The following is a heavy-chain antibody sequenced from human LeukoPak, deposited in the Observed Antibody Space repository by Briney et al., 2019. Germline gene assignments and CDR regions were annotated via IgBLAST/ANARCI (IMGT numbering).Heavy chain of an antibody. CDR3: ATIGTGDYRDDS. V-gene: IGHV3-66*01. CDR1: GFSVSNNY. D-gene: IGHD3/OR15-3a*01. Sequence: GGSLRLSCVVSGFSVSNNYVSWVRQAPGKGLEWVSVIYAGDTIKYADCVKGRFTISRDNSKNTVYLQMNSLRAEDTALYYCATIGTGDYRDDSWGQGTLVTVSS. J-gene: IGHJ5*01. CDR2: IYAGDTI.